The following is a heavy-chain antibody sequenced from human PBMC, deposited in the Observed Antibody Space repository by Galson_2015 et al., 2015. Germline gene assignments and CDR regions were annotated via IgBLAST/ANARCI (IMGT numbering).Heavy chain of an antibody. CDR1: GFTFSSFG. Sequence: SLRLSCAASGFTFSSFGMNWGRQAPGKGLEWVAVIWYDGSNKYYADSVKGRFTISRDNSKNTLYLQMTSLRAEDTAVYYCARDHDSGHDTIDNWGQGTLVTVSS. V-gene: IGHV3-33*01. D-gene: IGHD5-12*01. CDR3: ARDHDSGHDTIDN. J-gene: IGHJ4*02. CDR2: IWYDGSNK.